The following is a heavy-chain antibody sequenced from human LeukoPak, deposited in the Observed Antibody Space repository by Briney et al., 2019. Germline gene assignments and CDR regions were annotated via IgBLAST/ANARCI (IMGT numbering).Heavy chain of an antibody. CDR3: ARGPPDSQWLVWYYFDY. CDR1: GFTVSNNY. V-gene: IGHV3-53*01. D-gene: IGHD6-19*01. CDR2: IYSGGST. Sequence: GGSLRLSCAASGFTVSNNYMSWVRQAPGKGLEWVSVIYSGGSTYYADSVKGRFTISRDNSKNTLYLQMNSLRAEDTAVYYCARGPPDSQWLVWYYFDYWGQGTLVTVSS. J-gene: IGHJ4*02.